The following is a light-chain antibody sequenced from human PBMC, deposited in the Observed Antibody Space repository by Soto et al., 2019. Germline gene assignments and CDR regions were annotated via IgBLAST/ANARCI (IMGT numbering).Light chain of an antibody. Sequence: AIQLTQSASSLSASVGDRVTITCRASQGSSSALAWYEQKPGQAPRLLIYDASSLEGGVPSRFSGSGSGTDFTHTLSSLQPEDFATYYCQQFNSYLSLTFGGGNKVEIK. CDR3: QQFNSYLSLT. J-gene: IGKJ4*01. V-gene: IGKV1-13*02. CDR1: QGSSSA. CDR2: DAS.